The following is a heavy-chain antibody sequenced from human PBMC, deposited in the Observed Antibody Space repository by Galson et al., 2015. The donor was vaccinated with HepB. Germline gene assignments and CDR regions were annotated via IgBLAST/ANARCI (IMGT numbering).Heavy chain of an antibody. V-gene: IGHV3-53*04. J-gene: IGHJ3*02. CDR3: AKVATTPVWAFDI. CDR1: GLTVSIHY. D-gene: IGHD5-12*01. Sequence: SLRLSCAVSGLTVSIHYMTWVRQAPGKGLEWVSVLNSDGSTYYADSVKGQFTISRHNSWNTLYLQMNSLTTEDTAVYYYAKVATTPVWAFDIWGQGTMVTVSS. CDR2: LNSDGST.